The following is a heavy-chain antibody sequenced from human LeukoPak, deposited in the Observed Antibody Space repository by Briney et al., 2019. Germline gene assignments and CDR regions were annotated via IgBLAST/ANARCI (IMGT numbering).Heavy chain of an antibody. CDR1: GFTFSNYG. J-gene: IGHJ4*02. D-gene: IGHD6-19*01. CDR3: AREKYSSGLGY. CDR2: IYSGGST. V-gene: IGHV3-53*01. Sequence: GGSLRLSCAASGFTFSNYGMFWVRQAPGKGLKWVSVIYSGGSTYYADSVKGRFTISRDNSKNTLYLQMNSLRAEDTAVYYCAREKYSSGLGYWGQGTLVTVSS.